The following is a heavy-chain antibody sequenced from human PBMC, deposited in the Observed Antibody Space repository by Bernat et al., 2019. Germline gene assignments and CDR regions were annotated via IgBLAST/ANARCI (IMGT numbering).Heavy chain of an antibody. CDR1: GFTFSSYG. D-gene: IGHD3-16*01. CDR2: IWYDGSNK. CDR3: AREGHYLLYYYYGMDV. J-gene: IGHJ6*02. V-gene: IGHV3-33*01. Sequence: QVQLAESGGGVVQPGRSLRLSCAASGFTFSSYGMHWVRQAPGKGLEWVAVIWYDGSNKYYADSVKGRFTISRDNSKNTLYLQMNSLRAEDTAVYYCAREGHYLLYYYYGMDVWGQGTTVTVSS.